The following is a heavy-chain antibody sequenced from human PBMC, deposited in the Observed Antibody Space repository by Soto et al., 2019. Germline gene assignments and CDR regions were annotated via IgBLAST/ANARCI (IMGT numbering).Heavy chain of an antibody. D-gene: IGHD6-13*01. Sequence: SETLSLTCTVSGGSISSYYWRWIRHPPGKGLEWIGYIYYSGSTNYNPSLKSRVTISVDTSKNQFSLKLSSVTAADTAVYYCARVSRYSSSWRYDAFDIWGQGTMVTVSS. J-gene: IGHJ3*02. CDR1: GGSISSYY. CDR2: IYYSGST. CDR3: ARVSRYSSSWRYDAFDI. V-gene: IGHV4-59*01.